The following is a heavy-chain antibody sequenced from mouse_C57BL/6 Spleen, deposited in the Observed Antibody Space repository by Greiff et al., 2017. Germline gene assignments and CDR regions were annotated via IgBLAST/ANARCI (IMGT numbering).Heavy chain of an antibody. Sequence: EVQLVESGEGLVKPGGSLKLSCAASGFTFSSYAMSWVRQTPEKRLEWVASISSGGDYIYYADTVKGRFTISSDNARNTLYLQMSSLKSEDTAMYYCTRNYGSSYVRVWFAYWGQGTLVTVSA. CDR1: GFTFSSYA. CDR3: TRNYGSSYVRVWFAY. J-gene: IGHJ3*01. CDR2: ISSGGDYI. D-gene: IGHD1-1*01. V-gene: IGHV5-9-1*02.